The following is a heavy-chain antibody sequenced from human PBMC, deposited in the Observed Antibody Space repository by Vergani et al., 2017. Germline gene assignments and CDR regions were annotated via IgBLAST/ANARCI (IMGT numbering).Heavy chain of an antibody. D-gene: IGHD1-1*01. J-gene: IGHJ4*02. CDR1: EYSFGNYW. CDR2: IYPADSDT. V-gene: IGHV5-51*01. Sequence: EVELVPSGPEMRKPGESLKISCKGSEYSFGNYWIGWVRPMPGKGLEWMGIIYPADSDTRYRPSFQGQVTISADKSISTAFLQWDSLKASDTALYYGARHTTYTDSWGQGTLFTFSS. CDR3: ARHTTYTDS.